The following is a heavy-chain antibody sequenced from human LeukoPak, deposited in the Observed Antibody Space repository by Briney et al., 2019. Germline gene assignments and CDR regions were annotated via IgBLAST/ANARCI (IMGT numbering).Heavy chain of an antibody. Sequence: GGSLRLSCAASGFTFSNYGMHWVRLAPRKGMEWVAFIRYDGTNKYYADSVKGRFTISRDDSKNTLYLQMNSLRPEDTAVYYCAKDAPPHYYDSSGTYVDYWGQGTLVTVSS. CDR1: GFTFSNYG. V-gene: IGHV3-30*02. CDR3: AKDAPPHYYDSSGTYVDY. J-gene: IGHJ4*02. D-gene: IGHD3-22*01. CDR2: IRYDGTNK.